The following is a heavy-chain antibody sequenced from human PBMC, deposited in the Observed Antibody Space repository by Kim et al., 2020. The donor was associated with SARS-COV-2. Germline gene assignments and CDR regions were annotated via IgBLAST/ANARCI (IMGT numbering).Heavy chain of an antibody. CDR2: IYYSGST. CDR3: ARHSSGRRITIFGVVIGPFDY. CDR1: GGSISSSSYY. V-gene: IGHV4-39*01. D-gene: IGHD3-3*01. J-gene: IGHJ4*02. Sequence: SETLSLTCTVSGGSISSSSYYWGWIRQPPGKGLEWIGSIYYSGSTYYNPSLKSRVTISVDTSKNQFSLKLSSVTAADTAVYYCARHSSGRRITIFGVVIGPFDYWGQGTLVTVSS.